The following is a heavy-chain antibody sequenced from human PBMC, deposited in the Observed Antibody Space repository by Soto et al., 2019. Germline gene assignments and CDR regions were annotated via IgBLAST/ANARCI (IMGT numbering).Heavy chain of an antibody. CDR2: ISGSGGST. Sequence: GGSLRLSCAASGFTFSSYAMSWVRQAPGKGLEWVSAISGSGGSTYYADSVKGRFTISRDNSKNTLYLQMNSLRAEDTAVYYCAKDNYQEGYYDILTGHYAPDYWGQGTLVTVSS. J-gene: IGHJ4*02. D-gene: IGHD3-9*01. CDR1: GFTFSSYA. V-gene: IGHV3-23*01. CDR3: AKDNYQEGYYDILTGHYAPDY.